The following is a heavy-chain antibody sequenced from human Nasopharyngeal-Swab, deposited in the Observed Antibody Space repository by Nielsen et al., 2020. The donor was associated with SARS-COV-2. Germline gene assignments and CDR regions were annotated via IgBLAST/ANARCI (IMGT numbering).Heavy chain of an antibody. CDR2: IAHDASNE. CDR1: GFTFSSYG. D-gene: IGHD4-17*01. CDR3: ARDAPAHYGAFY. J-gene: IGHJ4*02. V-gene: IGHV3-30*02. Sequence: GGSLRLSCAASGFTFSSYGMHWVRQAPGKGLEWVAFIAHDASNEYYGESVKGRFSISRDSSKNTLYLQMDSLRGEDTAVYYCARDAPAHYGAFYWGRGTLVTVSS.